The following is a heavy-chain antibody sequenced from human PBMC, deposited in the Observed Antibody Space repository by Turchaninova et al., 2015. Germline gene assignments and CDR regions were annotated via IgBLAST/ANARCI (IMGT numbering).Heavy chain of an antibody. J-gene: IGHJ3*01. D-gene: IGHD1-26*01. CDR1: GYTFPSYR. CDR2: INPADSRA. CDR3: ARPRVVGAIDAFDV. Sequence: EVQLVQSGAEVKRPGESLKISCKGSGYTFPSYRIGWVRQVPGEGLEWMGLINPADSRATHSPSLQGLVTNSDDESTSTTYLQWYSLKASDTAIYYCARPRVVGAIDAFDVWGQGTMVTVSS. V-gene: IGHV5-51*01.